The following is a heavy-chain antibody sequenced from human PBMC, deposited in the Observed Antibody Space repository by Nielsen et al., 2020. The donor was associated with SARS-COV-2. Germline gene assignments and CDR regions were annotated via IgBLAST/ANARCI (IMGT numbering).Heavy chain of an antibody. D-gene: IGHD3-3*01. CDR2: IIPILGIA. V-gene: IGHV1-69*04. J-gene: IGHJ5*02. CDR1: GGTFSSYT. CDR3: ARDHRGSGITIFGVVTPDWFDP. Sequence: SVKVSCKASGGTFSSYTISWVRQAPGQGLEWMGRIIPILGIANYAQKFQGRVTITADKSTSTAYMELSSLRSEDTAVYYCARDHRGSGITIFGVVTPDWFDPWGQGTLVTVSS.